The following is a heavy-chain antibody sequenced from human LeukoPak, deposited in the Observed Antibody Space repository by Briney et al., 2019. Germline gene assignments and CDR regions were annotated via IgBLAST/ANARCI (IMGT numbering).Heavy chain of an antibody. V-gene: IGHV3-23*01. CDR1: GFTFSAFA. CDR2: ITDDGYNT. Sequence: GGSLRLSCAASGFTFSAFAMTWVRQAPGKGLEWVSTITDDGYNTYSADSVKGRITFSRDNSKNTLSLQLRSLRAEDTAVYYCAKDLSYTSGASDHWGQGTLVTVSS. D-gene: IGHD6-19*01. CDR3: AKDLSYTSGASDH. J-gene: IGHJ4*02.